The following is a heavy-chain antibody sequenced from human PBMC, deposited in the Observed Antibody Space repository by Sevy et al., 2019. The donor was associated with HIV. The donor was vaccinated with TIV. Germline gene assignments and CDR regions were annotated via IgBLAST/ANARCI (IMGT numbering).Heavy chain of an antibody. Sequence: ASVKVSCKVSESSLSKLSIHWVRQAPGKGLEWMGGYSPEDAETFYAQKLEGRVTMTADTSTDTAHMELSSLTSEDTAVYYCAFLDRGVGFMKGDSFDPWGQGTLVTVSS. CDR1: ESSLSKLS. J-gene: IGHJ5*02. D-gene: IGHD1-26*01. CDR3: AFLDRGVGFMKGDSFDP. V-gene: IGHV1-24*01. CDR2: YSPEDAET.